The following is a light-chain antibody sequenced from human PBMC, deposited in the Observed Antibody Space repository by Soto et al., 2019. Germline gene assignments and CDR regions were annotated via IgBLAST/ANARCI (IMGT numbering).Light chain of an antibody. Sequence: IVMTQSPATLSVSPGERATLSCRASQTIDNKLAWYQQRPGQAPRLLIYGASIRATGIPARFSGSGSGTESTLTISGLRSEDFSGYYCQQDKDWRTFGQGTNVDIK. CDR1: QTIDNK. CDR3: QQDKDWRT. J-gene: IGKJ1*01. CDR2: GAS. V-gene: IGKV3-15*01.